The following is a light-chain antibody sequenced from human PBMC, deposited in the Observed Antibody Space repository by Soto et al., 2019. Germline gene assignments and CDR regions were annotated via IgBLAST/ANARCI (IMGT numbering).Light chain of an antibody. CDR2: GAS. CDR3: QQDYNLPIT. J-gene: IGKJ5*01. Sequence: EIVMTQSPATLSLSPGERATLSCRASQSIGGSYLSWYQQKPGQAPRLLIYGASTRTTAIPARFSGGGSGADFTLTISSLQPEDFAVYYCQQDYNLPITFGQGTRLEIK. CDR1: QSIGGSY. V-gene: IGKV3D-7*01.